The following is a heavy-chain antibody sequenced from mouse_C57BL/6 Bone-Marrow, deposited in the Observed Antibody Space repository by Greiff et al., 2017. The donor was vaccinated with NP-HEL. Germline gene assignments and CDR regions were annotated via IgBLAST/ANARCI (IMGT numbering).Heavy chain of an antibody. J-gene: IGHJ1*03. CDR3: ARTGYGNVAWYLDV. CDR2: IWSGGGP. CDR1: GFSLPSYG. D-gene: IGHD2-10*02. Sequence: QVQLQQSGPGLVQPSQSLSITCPVPGFSLPSYGVHWVRQSQGKGLEWRGVIWSGGGPDSNAAFISRLNISKDNHKGQVFFKRNSQQDDDTAIYYCARTGYGNVAWYLDVWGTGTTVTVSS. V-gene: IGHV2-2*01.